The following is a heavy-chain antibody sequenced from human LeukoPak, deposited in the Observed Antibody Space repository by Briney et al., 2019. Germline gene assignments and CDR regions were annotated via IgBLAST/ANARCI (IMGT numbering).Heavy chain of an antibody. CDR3: ARDGIGYCSGGSCSGQAFDI. CDR2: ISSSGSTI. J-gene: IGHJ3*02. CDR1: GFTFSSYE. D-gene: IGHD2-15*01. V-gene: IGHV3-48*03. Sequence: GGSLRLSCAASGFTFSSYEMNWVRQAPGKGLEWVSYISSSGSTIYYADSVKGRFTISRDNAKNTLYLQMNSLRAEDTAVYYCARDGIGYCSGGSCSGQAFDIWGQGTMVTVSS.